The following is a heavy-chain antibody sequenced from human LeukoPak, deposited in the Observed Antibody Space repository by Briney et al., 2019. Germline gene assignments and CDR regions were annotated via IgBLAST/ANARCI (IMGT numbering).Heavy chain of an antibody. CDR2: ITAGNGNT. Sequence: ASVKVSCKASGYNFNSYGIGGVRQAPRQGREWMGWITAGNGNTNYAQKVQDRVTITTDTSTSTAYMELRSLTSDDTAVYFCARDLARGYSYGYNAFDIWGQGTMVTVSS. D-gene: IGHD5-18*01. CDR3: ARDLARGYSYGYNAFDI. J-gene: IGHJ3*02. V-gene: IGHV1-18*01. CDR1: GYNFNSYG.